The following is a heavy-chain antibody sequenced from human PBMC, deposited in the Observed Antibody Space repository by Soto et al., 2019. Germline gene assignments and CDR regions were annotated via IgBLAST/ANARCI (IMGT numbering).Heavy chain of an antibody. CDR2: ISGGGGTT. D-gene: IGHD3-10*01. V-gene: IGHV3-23*01. CDR3: AKGSGLNRPYYFDG. Sequence: EVQLLESGGGLAQPGGSLRLSCAASGVTFSDYTMSWVRQAPGKGLEWVSAISGGGGTTWYADSVKGRFTMSRDNSEIPVDLQVHSLRAEDTGVYYCAKGSGLNRPYYFDGWGRGTQVTVSS. J-gene: IGHJ4*02. CDR1: GVTFSDYT.